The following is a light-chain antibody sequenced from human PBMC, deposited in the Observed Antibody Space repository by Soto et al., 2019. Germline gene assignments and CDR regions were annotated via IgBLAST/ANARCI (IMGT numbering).Light chain of an antibody. CDR1: SSDIGGFDY. CDR3: RSYSSSIVRYV. V-gene: IGLV2-14*01. J-gene: IGLJ1*01. Sequence: QSVLTQPASVSGSPGQSITMSCTGTSSDIGGFDYVSWYQQHPGKAPKLLIYVVSNRPSGVSDRFSGSKSDNTASLTISGLQAADEAVYFCRSYSSSIVRYVFGRGTKVTVL. CDR2: VVS.